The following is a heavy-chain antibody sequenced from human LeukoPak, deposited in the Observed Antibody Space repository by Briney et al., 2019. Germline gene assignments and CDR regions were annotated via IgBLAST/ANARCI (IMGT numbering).Heavy chain of an antibody. Sequence: GGSLRLSCAASGFTFSSYGMHWVRQAPGKGLEWVAFIRYDGSNKYYADSVKGRFTISRDNSKNTLYLQMNSLRAEDTAVYYRAKERGYRSYYFDYWGQGTLVTVSS. CDR2: IRYDGSNK. CDR3: AKERGYRSYYFDY. V-gene: IGHV3-30*02. D-gene: IGHD5-24*01. CDR1: GFTFSSYG. J-gene: IGHJ4*02.